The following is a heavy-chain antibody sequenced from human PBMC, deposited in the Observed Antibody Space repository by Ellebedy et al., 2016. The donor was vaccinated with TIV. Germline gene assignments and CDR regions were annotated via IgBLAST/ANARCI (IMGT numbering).Heavy chain of an antibody. CDR3: AREGGSTSCAN. V-gene: IGHV3-30-3*01. CDR2: ISYDGSNK. CDR1: GFTFSSYA. Sequence: GESLKISXAASGFTFSSYAMHWVRQAPGKGLEWVAVISYDGSNKYYADSVKGRFTISRDNSKNTLYLQMNSLRAEDTAVYYCAREGGSTSCANWGQGTLVTVSS. J-gene: IGHJ4*02. D-gene: IGHD2-2*01.